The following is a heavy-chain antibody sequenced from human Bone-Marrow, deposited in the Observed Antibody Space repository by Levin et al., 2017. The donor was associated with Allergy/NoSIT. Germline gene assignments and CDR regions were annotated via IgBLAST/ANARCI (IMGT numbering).Heavy chain of an antibody. D-gene: IGHD3-3*01. CDR3: ARVRSTIFARMDV. V-gene: IGHV1-69*13. CDR1: GGTFSNYA. J-gene: IGHJ6*02. CDR2: IIPLVGTT. Sequence: GASVKVSCKTSGGTFSNYAINWVRQAPGQGLEMMGQIIPLVGTTNYVQKFQGRVTITADESTDTSYIELSSLPSEDTAVYYCARVRSTIFARMDVWGQGTTVTVSS.